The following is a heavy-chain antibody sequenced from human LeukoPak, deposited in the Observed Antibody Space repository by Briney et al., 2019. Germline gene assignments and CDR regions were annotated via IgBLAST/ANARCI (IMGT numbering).Heavy chain of an antibody. CDR2: VYYTGST. Sequence: SETLSLTCTVSGGSISNYYWSWIRQPPGKGLEWIGFVYYTGSTHYSPSLKSRVIMSVDTSTNQFSLKLSSVTAADTAVYYCAGHHPRNTVDFWGQGTLVTVSS. CDR1: GGSISNYY. CDR3: AGHHPRNTVDF. J-gene: IGHJ4*02. V-gene: IGHV4-59*08. D-gene: IGHD3-16*02.